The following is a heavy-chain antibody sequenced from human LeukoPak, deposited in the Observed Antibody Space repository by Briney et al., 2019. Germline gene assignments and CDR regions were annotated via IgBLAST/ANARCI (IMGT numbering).Heavy chain of an antibody. CDR2: IYSGGST. Sequence: GGSLGLSCAASGFTVSSNDMGWVRQAPGKGLEWVSFIYSGGSTHYTDSVKGRFSISRDNSKNTVSLQMNSLRAEDTAVYYCARRTVPGRPAYWGQGTLVTVSS. J-gene: IGHJ4*02. V-gene: IGHV3-66*04. CDR3: ARRTVPGRPAY. D-gene: IGHD6-6*01. CDR1: GFTVSSND.